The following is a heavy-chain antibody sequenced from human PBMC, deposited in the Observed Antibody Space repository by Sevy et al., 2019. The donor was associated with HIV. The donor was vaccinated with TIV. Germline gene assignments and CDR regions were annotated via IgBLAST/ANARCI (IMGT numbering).Heavy chain of an antibody. D-gene: IGHD2-2*01. CDR2: INPNSGGT. CDR1: GYTFTGYY. V-gene: IGHV1-2*02. CDR3: ARDSDIVVVPAAATRYNWFDP. Sequence: ASVKVSCKASGYTFTGYYMHWVRQAPGQGLEWMGWINPNSGGTNYAQKFQGRVTMTRDTSISTAYMELSRLRSDDTAGYYCARDSDIVVVPAAATRYNWFDPWGQGTLVTVSS. J-gene: IGHJ5*02.